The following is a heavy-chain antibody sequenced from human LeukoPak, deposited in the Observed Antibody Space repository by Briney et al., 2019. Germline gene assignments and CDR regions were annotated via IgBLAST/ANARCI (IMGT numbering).Heavy chain of an antibody. CDR2: IYYSGST. J-gene: IGHJ4*02. CDR1: GGSISSSSYY. D-gene: IGHD4/OR15-4a*01. V-gene: IGHV4-39*01. Sequence: SETLSLTCTVSGGSISSSSYYWGWIRQPPGKGLEWIGSIYYSGSTYFNPSLKSRLTISLYTSKNQFSLKLSSVAAADTAVYYCARLAGASLDYWGQGTLVTASS. CDR3: ARLAGASLDY.